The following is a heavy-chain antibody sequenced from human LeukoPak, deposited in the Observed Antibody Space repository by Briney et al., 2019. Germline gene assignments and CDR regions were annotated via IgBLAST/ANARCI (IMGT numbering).Heavy chain of an antibody. CDR1: GFIFSSYG. Sequence: GGSLRLSCAASGFIFSSYGMSWVRQAPGKGLEWASAISGSGGSTYYADSVKGRFTISRDNSKNTLYLQMNSLRAEDTAVYYCAKDWLWFGEFPRGFDPWGQGTLVTVSS. CDR3: AKDWLWFGEFPRGFDP. V-gene: IGHV3-23*01. D-gene: IGHD3-10*01. J-gene: IGHJ5*02. CDR2: ISGSGGST.